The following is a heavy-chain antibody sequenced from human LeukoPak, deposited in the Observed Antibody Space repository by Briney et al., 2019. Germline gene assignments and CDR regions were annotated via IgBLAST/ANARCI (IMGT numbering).Heavy chain of an antibody. Sequence: SETLSLTCAVYGGSFSGYYWSWLRQPPGKGLEWIGHIYYSGNISYKPSLRSRLTMSVDTSKNQFSLKLTSVTAADTAVYYCARLFRGPYYFDYWGQGTLVTVSS. V-gene: IGHV4-59*12. CDR3: ARLFRGPYYFDY. J-gene: IGHJ4*02. CDR1: GGSFSGYY. CDR2: IYYSGNI. D-gene: IGHD3-10*02.